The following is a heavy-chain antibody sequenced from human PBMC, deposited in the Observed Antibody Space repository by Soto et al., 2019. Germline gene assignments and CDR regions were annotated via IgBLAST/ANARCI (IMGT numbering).Heavy chain of an antibody. Sequence: GGSLRLSCAASGFTFSSYWMSWVRQAPGKGLEWVANIKQDGSEKYYVDSVKGRFTISRDNAKNSLYLQMNSLRAEDTAVYYCAIRSAGYSSSWYFYYWGQGTLVTVSS. D-gene: IGHD6-13*01. V-gene: IGHV3-7*05. J-gene: IGHJ4*02. CDR2: IKQDGSEK. CDR3: AIRSAGYSSSWYFYY. CDR1: GFTFSSYW.